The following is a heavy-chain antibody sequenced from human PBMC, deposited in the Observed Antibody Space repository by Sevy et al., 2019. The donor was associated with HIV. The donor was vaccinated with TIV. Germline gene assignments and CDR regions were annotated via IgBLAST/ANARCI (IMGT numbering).Heavy chain of an antibody. Sequence: GGSLRLSCAASGFTFSSYAMHWVRQAPGKGLEWVAVISYDGSNKYYADSVKGRFTISRDNSKNTLYLQMNSLRAEDTAEYYRARDGKETEVRGVSSSIAVPRTDYWGQGTLVTVSS. D-gene: IGHD3-10*01. CDR2: ISYDGSNK. J-gene: IGHJ4*02. CDR3: ARDGKETEVRGVSSSIAVPRTDY. V-gene: IGHV3-30-3*01. CDR1: GFTFSSYA.